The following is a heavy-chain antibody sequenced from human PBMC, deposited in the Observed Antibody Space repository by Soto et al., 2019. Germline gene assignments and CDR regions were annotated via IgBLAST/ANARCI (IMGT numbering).Heavy chain of an antibody. V-gene: IGHV1-18*04. CDR2: ISAYNGNT. CDR1: GYTFTSYG. Sequence: ASVKVSCKXSGYTFTSYGISWVRQAPGQGLEWMGWISAYNGNTNYAQKLQGRVTMTTDTSTSTAYMELRSLRSDDTAVYYCARGGMVHYDSSGYPRAYYYGMDVWGQGTTVTVSS. J-gene: IGHJ6*02. D-gene: IGHD3-22*01. CDR3: ARGGMVHYDSSGYPRAYYYGMDV.